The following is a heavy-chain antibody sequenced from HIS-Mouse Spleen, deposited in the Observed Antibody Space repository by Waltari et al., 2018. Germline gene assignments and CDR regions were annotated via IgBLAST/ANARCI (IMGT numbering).Heavy chain of an antibody. CDR3: AKASSGWLDY. V-gene: IGHV3-30*18. CDR1: GFTFSSYG. CDR2: ISYNGSNK. J-gene: IGHJ4*02. Sequence: QVQLVESGGGVVQPGRSLRLSCAASGFTFSSYGMHWGRQAPGKGVGGVAVISYNGSNKYYADSVKGRFTISRDNSKNTLYLQMNSLRAEDTAVYYCAKASSGWLDYWGQGTLVTVSS. D-gene: IGHD6-19*01.